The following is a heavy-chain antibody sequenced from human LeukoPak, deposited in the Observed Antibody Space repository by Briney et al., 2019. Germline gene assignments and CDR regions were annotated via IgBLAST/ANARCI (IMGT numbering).Heavy chain of an antibody. CDR1: GFTFNIYA. D-gene: IGHD6-13*01. V-gene: IGHV3-23*01. J-gene: IGHJ4*02. CDR3: AKILRDGIAAYHY. Sequence: PGGSLRLSCVASGFTFNIYAMTWVRQAPAKGLEWLSAISGSGISTYDAESVKGRFTISRDNSKNTLYLQMNSLRAEDTAVYYCAKILRDGIAAYHYWGQGTLVTVSS. CDR2: ISGSGIST.